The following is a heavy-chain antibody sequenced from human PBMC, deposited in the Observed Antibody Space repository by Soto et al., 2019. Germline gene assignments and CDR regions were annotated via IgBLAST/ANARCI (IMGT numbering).Heavy chain of an antibody. Sequence: QVHLVQSGAEVRKPGSSVRVSCKASGDTFTKYAISWLRQAPGQGLEWMGGIVPVFGRVTYAQRFQDRVSIIADKSTATSYLELTSLTADDTAVYYCAGVASGSTWDYFDYWGQRTLVTVSS. J-gene: IGHJ4*02. V-gene: IGHV1-69*06. D-gene: IGHD3-10*01. CDR1: GDTFTKYA. CDR2: IVPVFGRV. CDR3: AGVASGSTWDYFDY.